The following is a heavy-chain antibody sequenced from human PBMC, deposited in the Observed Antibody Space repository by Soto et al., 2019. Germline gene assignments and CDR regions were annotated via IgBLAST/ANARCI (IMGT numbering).Heavy chain of an antibody. Sequence: GGSLRLSCAASGFDASVNFITWVRQAPGRGLEWVSTINNAGSTFYADSVKGRFTISGDNSKNTLYLQMNSLRVEDTAMYYCVRENYFYGMDVWGQGTAVTVSS. CDR3: VRENYFYGMDV. CDR1: GFDASVNF. J-gene: IGHJ6*02. CDR2: INNAGST. V-gene: IGHV3-66*01.